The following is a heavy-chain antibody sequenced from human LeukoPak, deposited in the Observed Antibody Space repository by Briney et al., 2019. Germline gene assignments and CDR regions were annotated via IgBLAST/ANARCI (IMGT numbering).Heavy chain of an antibody. D-gene: IGHD5-18*01. Sequence: GGSLRPSCAASGFTFSSYAMSWVRQAPGKGLEWVSAISGSGGSTYYADSVKGRFTISRDNSKNTLYLQMNSLRAEATAVYSCAKTVGHSYGKSPIDYWGQGTLVTVSS. CDR3: AKTVGHSYGKSPIDY. CDR1: GFTFSSYA. CDR2: ISGSGGST. J-gene: IGHJ4*02. V-gene: IGHV3-23*01.